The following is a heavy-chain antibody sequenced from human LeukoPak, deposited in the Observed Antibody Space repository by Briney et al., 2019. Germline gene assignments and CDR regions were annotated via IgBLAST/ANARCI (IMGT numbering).Heavy chain of an antibody. Sequence: SCKASGGTFSSYAMSWVRQAPGKGLEWVSAISGSGGSTYYADSVKGRFTISRDNSKNTLYLQMNSLRAEDTAVYYCATRMAGAWGQGTLVTVSS. CDR1: GGTFSSYA. CDR3: ATRMAGA. CDR2: ISGSGGST. V-gene: IGHV3-23*01. J-gene: IGHJ5*02. D-gene: IGHD2-8*01.